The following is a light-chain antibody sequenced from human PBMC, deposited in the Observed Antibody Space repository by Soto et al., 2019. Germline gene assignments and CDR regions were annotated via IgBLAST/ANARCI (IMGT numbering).Light chain of an antibody. CDR2: DGS. CDR1: SSDVGSYNL. Sequence: QSVLTQPASVSGSPGQSITISCTGTSSDVGSYNLVSWYQQHPGKAPKLMIYDGSKRPSGVSNRFSGSKSGNTASLTISGLQAEDEADYYCCSYAGSSTSLVVFGGGTKLTVL. J-gene: IGLJ2*01. CDR3: CSYAGSSTSLVV. V-gene: IGLV2-23*01.